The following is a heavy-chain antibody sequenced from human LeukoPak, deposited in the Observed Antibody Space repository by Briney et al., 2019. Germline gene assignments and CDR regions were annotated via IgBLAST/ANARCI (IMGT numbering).Heavy chain of an antibody. CDR2: IYYSGST. V-gene: IGHV4-59*01. CDR3: ARSKRGYSGYDAFDY. J-gene: IGHJ4*02. Sequence: SETLSLTCTVSGGSISSYYWSWIRQPPGKGLEWIGYIYYSGSTNYNPSLQSRVTISVETSKNQFSLKLSSVTAADTAVYYCARSKRGYSGYDAFDYWGQGTLVTVSS. D-gene: IGHD5-12*01. CDR1: GGSISSYY.